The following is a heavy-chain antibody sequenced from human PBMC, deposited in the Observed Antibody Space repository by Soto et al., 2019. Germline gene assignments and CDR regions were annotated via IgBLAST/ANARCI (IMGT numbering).Heavy chain of an antibody. J-gene: IGHJ5*02. CDR3: ARALWFGELYWFDP. CDR1: GYTFTSYV. V-gene: IGHV1-18*01. Sequence: ASVKVSCKASGYTFTSYVISWVRQAPGQGLEWMGWISAYNGNTNYAQKLQGRVTMTTDTSTSTAYMELRSLRSDDTAVYYCARALWFGELYWFDPWGQGTLVTVSS. CDR2: ISAYNGNT. D-gene: IGHD3-10*01.